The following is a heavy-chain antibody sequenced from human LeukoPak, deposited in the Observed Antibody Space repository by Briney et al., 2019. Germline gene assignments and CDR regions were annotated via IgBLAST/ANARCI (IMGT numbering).Heavy chain of an antibody. CDR3: ARDLGYCSSTSCRNWFDP. CDR1: GYTFTSYG. J-gene: IGHJ5*02. Sequence: ASVKVSCKASGYTFTSYGISWVRQAPGQGLEWMGWISAYNGNTNYAQKLQGRVTTTTDTSTSTAYMELRSLRSDDTAVYYCARDLGYCSSTSCRNWFDPWGQGTLVTVSS. CDR2: ISAYNGNT. D-gene: IGHD2-2*01. V-gene: IGHV1-18*01.